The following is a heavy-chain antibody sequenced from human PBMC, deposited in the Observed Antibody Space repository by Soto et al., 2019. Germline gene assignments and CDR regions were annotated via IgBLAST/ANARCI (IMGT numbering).Heavy chain of an antibody. CDR3: ATAISSPFSSFDY. V-gene: IGHV3-7*01. J-gene: IGHJ4*02. Sequence: EVQLVQSGGDLVQPGGSLRLSCVASGFTFSTYWMTWVRQDPGMGLEWVAGIKEDASEEVYVDSVKGRFSISRDNAKNSLSLQLNRLRAEDPGVYYCATAISSPFSSFDYWGQGSLVTVSS. D-gene: IGHD2-2*01. CDR1: GFTFSTYW. CDR2: IKEDASEE.